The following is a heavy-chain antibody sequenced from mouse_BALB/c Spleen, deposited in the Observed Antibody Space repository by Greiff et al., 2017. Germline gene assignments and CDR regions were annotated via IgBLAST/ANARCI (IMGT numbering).Heavy chain of an antibody. D-gene: IGHD3-1*01. CDR2: ISSGGSYT. CDR3: ARGERQLGSRFAY. CDR1: GFTFSSYA. Sequence: EVHLVESGGGLVKPGGSLKLSCAASGFTFSSYAMSWVRQSPEKRLEWVAEISSGGSYTYYPDTVTGRFTISRDNAKNTLYLEMSSLRSEDTAMYYCARGERQLGSRFAYWGQGTLVTVSA. J-gene: IGHJ3*01. V-gene: IGHV5-9-4*01.